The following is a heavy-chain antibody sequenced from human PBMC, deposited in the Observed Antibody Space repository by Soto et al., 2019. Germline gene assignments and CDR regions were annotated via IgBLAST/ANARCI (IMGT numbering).Heavy chain of an antibody. CDR1: VITFSSYA. D-gene: IGHD1-1*01. CDR2: ITSSGDST. Sequence: PGGSLRLSCATPVITFSSYAMSWVRQAPGQGLQWVSAITSSGDSTYYADSVKGRFTISRDNSKNTLSLQMDSLRAEDTAVYYCAKEALLEYFDSWGQGALVTVSS. CDR3: AKEALLEYFDS. V-gene: IGHV3-23*01. J-gene: IGHJ4*02.